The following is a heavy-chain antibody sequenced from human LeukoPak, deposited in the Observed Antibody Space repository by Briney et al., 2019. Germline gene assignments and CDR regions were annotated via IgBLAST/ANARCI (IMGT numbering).Heavy chain of an antibody. Sequence: SETLSLTRSVSGGSISGHYWTWIRQPPGKGLGWIGQIHYTGKPDYNPSLKSRITISVDTSKNQVSLQVSSVTAADSAIYYCARFGVDYDMDVWGHGTTVTVFS. V-gene: IGHV4-59*11. CDR3: ARFGVDYDMDV. CDR2: IHYTGKP. CDR1: GGSISGHY. D-gene: IGHD3-16*01. J-gene: IGHJ6*02.